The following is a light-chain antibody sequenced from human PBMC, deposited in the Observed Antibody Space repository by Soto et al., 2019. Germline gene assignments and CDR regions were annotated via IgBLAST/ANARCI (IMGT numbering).Light chain of an antibody. J-gene: IGKJ1*01. V-gene: IGKV3-15*01. CDR2: GPS. CDR1: QGVSTY. CDR3: HQYDTIVQT. Sequence: EIVMTQSPATLSVSPGERATLFCRASQGVSTYLAWYQQKPGQAPRLLIYGPSTRATGIPARFSGSGSGTEFTLTISSLQSEDFAVYYCHQYDTIVQTCGQGTKGDIK.